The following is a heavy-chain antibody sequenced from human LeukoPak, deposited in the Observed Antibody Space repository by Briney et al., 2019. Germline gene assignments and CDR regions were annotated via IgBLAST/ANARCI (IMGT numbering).Heavy chain of an antibody. V-gene: IGHV3-30*18. J-gene: IGHJ4*02. CDR1: GFTFSSYG. D-gene: IGHD5-12*01. CDR2: ISYDGSNK. CDR3: AKDLGYSGYDCLDY. Sequence: GGSLRLSCAASGFTFSSYGMHWVRQAPGKGLEWVAVISYDGSNKYYADSVKGRFTISRDNSKNTLYLQMNSLRAEDTAVYYCAKDLGYSGYDCLDYWGQGTLVTVSS.